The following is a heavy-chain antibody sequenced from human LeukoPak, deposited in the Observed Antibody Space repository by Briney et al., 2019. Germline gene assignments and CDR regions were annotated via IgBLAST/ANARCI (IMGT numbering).Heavy chain of an antibody. D-gene: IGHD6-13*01. Sequence: ASVKVSCKASGYTFTSYYMHWVRQAPGQGLEWMGIINPSGGSTSYAQKFQGRVTMTRDTSASTAYMELSSLRSEDTAVYYCARDISQLVLWPDYWGQGTLVTVSS. CDR2: INPSGGST. CDR3: ARDISQLVLWPDY. CDR1: GYTFTSYY. J-gene: IGHJ4*02. V-gene: IGHV1-46*01.